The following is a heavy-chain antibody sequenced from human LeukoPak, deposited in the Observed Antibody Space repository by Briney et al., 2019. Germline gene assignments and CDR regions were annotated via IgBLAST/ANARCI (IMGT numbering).Heavy chain of an antibody. V-gene: IGHV4-34*01. D-gene: IGHD4-17*01. CDR3: AREPYGDLAEFDN. CDR1: GGPFSGYH. CDR2: INHSEST. Sequence: SEPLSLTCAVCGGPFSGYHWSWMRQPTGKGLEWIGEINHSESTTYHPSLKRRVNKSADTSKNQFSLKLSSVTAADTAVYESAREPYGDLAEFDNSGEGKLVTVSS. J-gene: IGHJ4*02.